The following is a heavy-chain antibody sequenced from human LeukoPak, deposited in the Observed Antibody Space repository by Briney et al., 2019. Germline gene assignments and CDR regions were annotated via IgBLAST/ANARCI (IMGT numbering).Heavy chain of an antibody. V-gene: IGHV3-48*02. CDR3: AKDLSWFDP. J-gene: IGHJ5*02. CDR2: ISGSGGTI. CDR1: GFTFSRYR. Sequence: GGSLRLSCAASGFTFSRYRMNWVRQAPGKGLEWVSYISGSGGTIYYADSVKGRFTISRDNANNSLYLQMNSLRDDDTAVYYCAKDLSWFDPWGQGTLVTVSS.